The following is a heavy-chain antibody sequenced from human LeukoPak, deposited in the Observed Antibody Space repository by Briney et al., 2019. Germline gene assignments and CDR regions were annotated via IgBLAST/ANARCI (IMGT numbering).Heavy chain of an antibody. V-gene: IGHV4-30-2*01. CDR1: GGSISSGGYS. D-gene: IGHD5-18*01. J-gene: IGHJ6*02. CDR3: ARGPGITAMEPKYYYYYGMDV. CDR2: IYHSGST. Sequence: SQTLSLTCAVSGGSISSGGYSWSWLRRPPGQGLEWIGYIYHSGSTYYNPSLKSRVTISVDRSKNQFSLKLSSVTAADTAVYYCARGPGITAMEPKYYYYYGMDVWGQGTTVTVSS.